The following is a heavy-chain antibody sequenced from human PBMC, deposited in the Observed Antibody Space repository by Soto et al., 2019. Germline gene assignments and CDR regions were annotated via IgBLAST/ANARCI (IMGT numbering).Heavy chain of an antibody. CDR1: GGSISSYY. CDR2: IYTSGST. V-gene: IGHV4-4*07. Sequence: LSLTCTVSGGSISSYYWSWIRQPAGKGLEWIGRIYTSGSTNYNPSLKSRVTVSVDTSKNQFSLKLSSVTAADTAVYYCARGPDMTTVPRGWFDPWGQGTLVTVSS. CDR3: ARGPDMTTVPRGWFDP. D-gene: IGHD4-4*01. J-gene: IGHJ5*02.